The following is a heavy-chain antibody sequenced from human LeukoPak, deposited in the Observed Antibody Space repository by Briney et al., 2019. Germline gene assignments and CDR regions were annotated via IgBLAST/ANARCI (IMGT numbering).Heavy chain of an antibody. Sequence: SETLSLTCTVSGDSISSYNYFWGWIRQPPGKGLEWVGSIYYRGNTYYNPSLKSRVTLSADTSKNQFSLKVTSVTAADTAVYYCARASSGYYWDFDYWGREPWSPSPQ. CDR3: ARASSGYYWDFDY. CDR1: GDSISSYNYF. J-gene: IGHJ4*02. V-gene: IGHV4-39*01. D-gene: IGHD3-22*01. CDR2: IYYRGNT.